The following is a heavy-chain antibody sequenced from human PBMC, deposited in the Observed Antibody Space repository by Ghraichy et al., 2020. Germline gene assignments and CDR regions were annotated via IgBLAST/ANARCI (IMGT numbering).Heavy chain of an antibody. Sequence: SETLSLTCAVYGGSFSGYYWSWIRQPPGKGLEWIGEINHSGSTNYNPSLKSRVTISVDTSKNQFSLKLSSVTAADTAVYYCARGCSGGSCSSYWGQGTLVTVSS. CDR2: INHSGST. J-gene: IGHJ4*02. V-gene: IGHV4-34*01. D-gene: IGHD2-15*01. CDR3: ARGCSGGSCSSY. CDR1: GGSFSGYY.